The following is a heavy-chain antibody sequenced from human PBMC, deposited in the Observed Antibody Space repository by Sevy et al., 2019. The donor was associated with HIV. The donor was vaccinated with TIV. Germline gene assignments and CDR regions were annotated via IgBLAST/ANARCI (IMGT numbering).Heavy chain of an antibody. Sequence: GGSLRLSCAASGFTFSDYYMSWIRQAPGKGLEWVSYISSSGSTIYYADSVKGRFTISRDNAKNSLYLQMNSLRAEDTAVYYCARCITIFGVVIYYYYGMDVWGQGTTVTVSS. D-gene: IGHD3-3*01. CDR3: ARCITIFGVVIYYYYGMDV. V-gene: IGHV3-11*01. CDR2: ISSSGSTI. J-gene: IGHJ6*02. CDR1: GFTFSDYY.